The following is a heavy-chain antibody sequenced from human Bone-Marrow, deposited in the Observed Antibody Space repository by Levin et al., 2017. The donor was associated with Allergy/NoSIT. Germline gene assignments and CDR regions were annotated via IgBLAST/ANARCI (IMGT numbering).Heavy chain of an antibody. CDR1: GFTFSSYG. CDR2: ISYDGSNK. Sequence: TGGSLRLSCAASGFTFSSYGMHWVRQAPGKGLEWVAVISYDGSNKYYADSVKGRFTISRDNSKNTLYLQMNSLRAEDTAVYYCAKDVRLLWFGDFNGMDVWGQGTTVTVSS. CDR3: AKDVRLLWFGDFNGMDV. D-gene: IGHD3-10*01. J-gene: IGHJ6*02. V-gene: IGHV3-30*18.